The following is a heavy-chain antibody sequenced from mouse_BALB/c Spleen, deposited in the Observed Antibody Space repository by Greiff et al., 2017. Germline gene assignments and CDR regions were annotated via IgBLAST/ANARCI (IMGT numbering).Heavy chain of an antibody. V-gene: IGHV2-9*02. D-gene: IGHD2-5*01. J-gene: IGHJ4*01. Sequence: VQRVESGPGLVAPSQSLSITCTVSGFSLTSYGVHWVRQPPGKGLEWLGVIWAGGSTNYNSALMSRLSISKDNSKSQVFLKMNSLQTDDTAMYYCARDSNYDYAMDYWGQGTSVTVSS. CDR1: GFSLTSYG. CDR3: ARDSNYDYAMDY. CDR2: IWAGGST.